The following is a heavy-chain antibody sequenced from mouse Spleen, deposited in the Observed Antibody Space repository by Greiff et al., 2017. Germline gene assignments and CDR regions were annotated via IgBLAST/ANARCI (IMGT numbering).Heavy chain of an antibody. J-gene: IGHJ4*01. CDR1: GYTFTDYY. CDR2: INPYNGGT. V-gene: IGHV1-19*01. CDR3: AREDYDYHVLYYYAMDY. Sequence: EVQLQQSGPVLVKPGASVKMSCKASGYTFTDYYMNWVKQSHGKSLEWIGVINPYNGGTSYNQKFKGKATLTVDKSSSTAYMELNSLTSEDSAVYYCAREDYDYHVLYYYAMDYWGQGTSVTVSS. D-gene: IGHD2-4*01.